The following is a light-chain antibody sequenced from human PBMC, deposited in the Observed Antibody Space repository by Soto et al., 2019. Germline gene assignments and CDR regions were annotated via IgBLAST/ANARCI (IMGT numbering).Light chain of an antibody. CDR3: CSYAGSSTLV. V-gene: IGLV2-23*01. J-gene: IGLJ1*01. Sequence: QSALTQPASVSGSPGQSITISCTGTSSDVGSYNLVSWYQQHPGKAPKLMIYEGTKRPSGVSYRFSGSKSGNTAPLTISGLPAEDEADYYCCSYAGSSTLVFGTGTKLTVL. CDR1: SSDVGSYNL. CDR2: EGT.